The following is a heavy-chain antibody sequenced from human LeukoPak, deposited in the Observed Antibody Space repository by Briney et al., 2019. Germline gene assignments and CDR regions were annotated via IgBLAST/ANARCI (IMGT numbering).Heavy chain of an antibody. D-gene: IGHD3-22*01. CDR1: GFTFSSYA. Sequence: TGGSLRLSCAASGFTFSSYAMSWVRQAPGKGLEWVPAISGSGGSTYYADSVKGRFTISRDNSKNTLYLQMNSLRAEDTAVYYCAKDGSPLIVVVPDAFDIWGQGTMVTVSS. CDR2: ISGSGGST. V-gene: IGHV3-23*01. J-gene: IGHJ3*02. CDR3: AKDGSPLIVVVPDAFDI.